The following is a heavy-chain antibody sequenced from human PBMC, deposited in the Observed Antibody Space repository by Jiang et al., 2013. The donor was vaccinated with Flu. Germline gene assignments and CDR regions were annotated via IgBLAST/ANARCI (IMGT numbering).Heavy chain of an antibody. J-gene: IGHJ4*02. CDR3: ARDRVVKGLGELSLRPLDY. Sequence: GAEVKKPGSSVKVSCKASGGTFSSYAISWVRQAPGQGLEWMGGIIPIFGTANYAQKFQGRVTITADESTSTAYMELSSLRSEDTAVYYCARDRVVKGLGELSLRPLDYWGQGTLVTVSS. D-gene: IGHD3-16*02. CDR1: GGTFSSYA. CDR2: IIPIFGTA. V-gene: IGHV1-69*01.